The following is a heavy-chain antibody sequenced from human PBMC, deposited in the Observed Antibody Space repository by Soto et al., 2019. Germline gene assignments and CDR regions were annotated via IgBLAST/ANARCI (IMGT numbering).Heavy chain of an antibody. CDR3: ARSLRNDLFDY. CDR2: IYYTGST. CDR1: FGSISRYF. D-gene: IGHD3-16*01. J-gene: IGHJ4*02. Sequence: SVALSITCTVSFGSISRYFWFWIRQPPGKGLELIGYIYYTGSTNYHPSLKNRVTISVDTSQNQFSLKLNSVTAADTAVYFCARSLRNDLFDYWGQGALVTVSS. V-gene: IGHV4-59*01.